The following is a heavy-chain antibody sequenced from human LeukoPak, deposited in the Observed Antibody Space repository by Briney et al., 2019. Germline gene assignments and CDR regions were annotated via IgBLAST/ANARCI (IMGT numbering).Heavy chain of an antibody. D-gene: IGHD3-9*01. J-gene: IGHJ4*02. CDR3: ARTPDYDILTGYYRY. CDR2: ISSSDNTI. CDR1: GFAFSDYS. V-gene: IGHV3-48*04. Sequence: GGSLRLSCAASGFAFSDYSMNWVRQAPGKGLEWVSYISSSDNTIHYADSVKGRFTISRDNAKNSLYLQMNSLRAEDTALYYCARTPDYDILTGYYRYWGQGTLVTVSS.